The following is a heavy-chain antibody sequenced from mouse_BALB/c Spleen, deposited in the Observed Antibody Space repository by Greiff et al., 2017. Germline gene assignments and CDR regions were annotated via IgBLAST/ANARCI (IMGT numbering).Heavy chain of an antibody. D-gene: IGHD2-1*01. CDR3: TRGGGNSHFDY. CDR1: GYTFTSYY. CDR2: INPSNGGT. J-gene: IGHJ2*01. V-gene: IGHV1S81*02. Sequence: VQLVESGAELVKPGASVKLSCKASGYTFTSYYMYWVKQRPGQGLEWIGEINPSNGGTNFNEKFKSKATLTVDKSSSTAYMQLSSLTSEDSAVYYCTRGGGNSHFDYWGQGTTLTVSS.